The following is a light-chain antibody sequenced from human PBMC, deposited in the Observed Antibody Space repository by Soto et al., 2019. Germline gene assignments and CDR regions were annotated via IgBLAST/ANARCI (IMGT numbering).Light chain of an antibody. CDR3: ATWDDSLSVL. CDR1: RXNIGSYD. Sequence: QSVLTQPPSASGTPGQRVTISCSGSRXNIGSYDVYWYQQVPGTAPKLLIYGDSRRPSGVPDRFSGSKSGTSASLAISGLRSEDEADYYCATWDDSLSVLFGGGTQLTAL. J-gene: IGLJ3*02. CDR2: GDS. V-gene: IGLV1-47*02.